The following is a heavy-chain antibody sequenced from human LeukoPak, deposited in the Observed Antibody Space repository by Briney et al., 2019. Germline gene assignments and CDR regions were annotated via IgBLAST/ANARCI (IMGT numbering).Heavy chain of an antibody. V-gene: IGHV3-30*04. Sequence: GGSLRLSCATSGFTFSSYAMRWVRQAPGKGLEWVALISYDGINQYYADSVKGRFIISRDNSKNTLYLQLNSLRLEDTAVYYCSLATFGVVYYFDYWGKGTLVTVSS. CDR3: SLATFGVVYYFDY. J-gene: IGHJ4*02. CDR1: GFTFSSYA. CDR2: ISYDGINQ. D-gene: IGHD2-8*01.